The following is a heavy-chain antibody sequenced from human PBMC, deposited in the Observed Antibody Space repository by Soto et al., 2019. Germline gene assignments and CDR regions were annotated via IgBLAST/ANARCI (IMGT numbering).Heavy chain of an antibody. J-gene: IGHJ4*02. CDR2: LYNAERT. CDR3: AREPLAHSYFDF. V-gene: IGHV4-4*07. Sequence: SETLSLTCTASGGSVSNHYWSWIRQPAGKGLEWLGRLYNAERTNYNPSLKSRVTMSMDTSKNQFSLRLTSVTAADTAVYFCAREPLAHSYFDFWGQGTPVTVSS. CDR1: GGSVSNHY.